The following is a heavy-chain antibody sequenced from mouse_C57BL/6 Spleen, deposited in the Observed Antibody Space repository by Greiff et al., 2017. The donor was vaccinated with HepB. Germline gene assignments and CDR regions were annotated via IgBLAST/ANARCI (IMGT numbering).Heavy chain of an antibody. J-gene: IGHJ1*03. Sequence: VQLQQPGAELVKPGASVKLSCKASGYTFTSYWMHWVKQRPGQGLEWIGMIHPNSGSTNYNEKFKSKATLTVDKSSSTAYMQLSSLTSEDSAVYYCARPVVALYWYFDVWGTGTTVTVSS. D-gene: IGHD1-1*01. CDR2: IHPNSGST. CDR1: GYTFTSYW. V-gene: IGHV1-64*01. CDR3: ARPVVALYWYFDV.